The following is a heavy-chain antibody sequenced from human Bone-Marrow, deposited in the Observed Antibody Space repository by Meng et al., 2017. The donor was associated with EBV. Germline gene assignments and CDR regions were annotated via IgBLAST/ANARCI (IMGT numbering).Heavy chain of an antibody. CDR2: INAGNGNT. Sequence: QVQVVQSGAMVKKTGASVKCACRVSGYTFPSTSFAIQWVRQAPGQRLEWMGWINAGNGNTKYSQNFQGRVTITRDTSATTVHMELRSLRSEDTAVYYCARGQHDYAFDYWGQGTLVTVSS. D-gene: IGHD4-17*01. CDR3: ARGQHDYAFDY. CDR1: GYTFPSTSFA. V-gene: IGHV1-3*01. J-gene: IGHJ4*02.